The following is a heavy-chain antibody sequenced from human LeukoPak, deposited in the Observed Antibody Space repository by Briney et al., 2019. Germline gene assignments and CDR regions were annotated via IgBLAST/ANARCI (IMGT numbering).Heavy chain of an antibody. CDR2: ISSGGSTT. J-gene: IGHJ4*02. CDR3: AREIAADRGFDS. Sequence: GGSLRLSCAASGFTFSDHYVSWIRQAPGKGLECVSYISSGGSTTYYTDSVKGRFTISRDNGKNALYLQMNSLRAEDTAVYYCAREIAADRGFDSWGQGTLVTVSS. D-gene: IGHD6-6*01. CDR1: GFTFSDHY. V-gene: IGHV3-11*01.